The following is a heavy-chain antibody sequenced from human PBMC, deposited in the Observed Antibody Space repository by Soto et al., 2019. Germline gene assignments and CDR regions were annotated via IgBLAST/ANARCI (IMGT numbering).Heavy chain of an antibody. Sequence: QVQLVQSGAEVKKPGSSVKVSCKASGGTFSSYAISWVRQAPGQGLEWMGGIIPIFGTANYAQKFQGRVTSTANESTSTAYMEVSSLRPEDTSVYYCARDPGQVVATFRPWYFDLWGRGTLVTVSS. J-gene: IGHJ2*01. CDR2: IIPIFGTA. CDR3: ARDPGQVVATFRPWYFDL. D-gene: IGHD5-12*01. V-gene: IGHV1-69*12. CDR1: GGTFSSYA.